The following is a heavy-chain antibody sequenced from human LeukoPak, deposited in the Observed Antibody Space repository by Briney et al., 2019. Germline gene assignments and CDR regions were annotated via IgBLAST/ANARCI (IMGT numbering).Heavy chain of an antibody. Sequence: PSETLSLTCTVSGGSISSDYWSWIRQPPGKGLEWIGYIYYSGSTNYNPSLKSRVTISVDTSKNQFSLKLSSVTAADTAVYYCARTGLGEQQPPYFDYWGQGTLVTVSS. V-gene: IGHV4-59*01. CDR2: IYYSGST. J-gene: IGHJ4*02. CDR1: GGSISSDY. D-gene: IGHD6-13*01. CDR3: ARTGLGEQQPPYFDY.